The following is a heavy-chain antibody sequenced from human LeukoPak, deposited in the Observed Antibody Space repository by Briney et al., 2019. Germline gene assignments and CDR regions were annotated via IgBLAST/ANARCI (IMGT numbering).Heavy chain of an antibody. V-gene: IGHV4-4*02. J-gene: IGHJ4*02. D-gene: IGHD6-25*01. CDR2: IYHSGST. CDR3: ARRRPSRGHYFDY. Sequence: NPSGTLSLTCAVSGGSISSSNWWSWVRQPPGKGLEWIGEIYHSGSTNYNPSLKSRVTISVDKSKNQFSLKLSSVTAADTAVYYCARRRPSRGHYFDYWGQGTLVTVSS. CDR1: GGSISSSNW.